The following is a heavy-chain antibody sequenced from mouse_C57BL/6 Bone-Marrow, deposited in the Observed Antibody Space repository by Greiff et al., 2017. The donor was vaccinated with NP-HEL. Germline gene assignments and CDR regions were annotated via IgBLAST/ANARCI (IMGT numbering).Heavy chain of an antibody. D-gene: IGHD1-1*01. Sequence: QVQLQQPGAELVKPGASVKMSCKASGYTFTSYWITWVKQRPGQGLEWIGDIYPGSGSTNYNEKFKSKATLTVDTSSSTAYMQLSSLTAEDSAVYYCARDYYYGSSSSYAMDYWGQGTSVTVSS. J-gene: IGHJ4*01. V-gene: IGHV1-55*01. CDR3: ARDYYYGSSSSYAMDY. CDR2: IYPGSGST. CDR1: GYTFTSYW.